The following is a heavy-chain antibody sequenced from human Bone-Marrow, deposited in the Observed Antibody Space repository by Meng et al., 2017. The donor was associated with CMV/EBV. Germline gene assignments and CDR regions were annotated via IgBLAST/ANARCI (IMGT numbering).Heavy chain of an antibody. D-gene: IGHD3-3*01. V-gene: IGHV4-38-2*02. CDR3: AGGSRITIFGVVIMNGMDV. CDR1: GYSISSGYY. CDR2: IYHSGST. Sequence: SETLSLTCTVSGYSISSGYYWGWIRQPPGKGLEWIGSIYHSGSTYYNPSLKSRVTISVDTSKNQFSLKLSSVTAADTAVYYCAGGSRITIFGVVIMNGMDVWGQGTTVTVSS. J-gene: IGHJ6*02.